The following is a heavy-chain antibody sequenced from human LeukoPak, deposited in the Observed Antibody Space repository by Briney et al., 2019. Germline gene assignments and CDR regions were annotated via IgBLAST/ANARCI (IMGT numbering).Heavy chain of an antibody. Sequence: SETLSLTCTVSGGSISSYYWSWIRQPPGQGWEGMGNPYYSGSNNYNTTLKSRVTMSVDTSKNQFSLKLSSVTAADTAVYYCARVGVYPDYYGSGRLFDYWGQGTLVTVSS. CDR1: GGSISSYY. J-gene: IGHJ4*02. V-gene: IGHV4-59*01. D-gene: IGHD3-10*01. CDR2: PYYSGSN. CDR3: ARVGVYPDYYGSGRLFDY.